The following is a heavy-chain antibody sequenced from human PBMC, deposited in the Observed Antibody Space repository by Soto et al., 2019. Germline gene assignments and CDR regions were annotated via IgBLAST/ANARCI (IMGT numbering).Heavy chain of an antibody. J-gene: IGHJ4*02. V-gene: IGHV3-9*01. CDR3: AKSYWGYSYGWVDY. CDR1: GFTFDDYA. CDR2: ISWNSGSI. D-gene: IGHD5-18*01. Sequence: EVQLVESGGGLVQPGRSLRLSCAASGFTFDDYAMHWVRQAPGKGLEWVSGISWNSGSIGYADSVKGRFTISRDNAKNSLYLQMNSLRAEDTALYYCAKSYWGYSYGWVDYWGQGTLVTVSS.